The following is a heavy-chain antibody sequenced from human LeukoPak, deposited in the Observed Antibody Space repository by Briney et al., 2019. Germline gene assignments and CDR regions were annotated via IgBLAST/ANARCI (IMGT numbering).Heavy chain of an antibody. Sequence: ASVKVSCKASGYTFTSYDINWVRQATGQGLEWMGWMNPNSGNTGYAQKFQGRVTMTRNTSISTAYMELSSLRSEDTAVYYCARGIYPPGGSGSRNDYWGQGTLVTVSS. CDR2: MNPNSGNT. V-gene: IGHV1-8*01. CDR3: ARGIYPPGGSGSRNDY. J-gene: IGHJ4*02. D-gene: IGHD3-10*01. CDR1: GYTFTSYD.